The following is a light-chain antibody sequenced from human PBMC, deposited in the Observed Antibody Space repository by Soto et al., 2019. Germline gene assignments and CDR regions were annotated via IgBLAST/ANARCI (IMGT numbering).Light chain of an antibody. J-gene: IGKJ1*01. Sequence: DIQMTQSPSTLSASVGDRVTITCRASQSINTWLAWYQQKPGKAPKLLIYEASSLEGGVPSRFSGSGAGTEFTLTISSLQPDDFATYYCQPYNTLWTFDQGTKVEIK. CDR2: EAS. CDR3: QPYNTLWT. V-gene: IGKV1-5*03. CDR1: QSINTW.